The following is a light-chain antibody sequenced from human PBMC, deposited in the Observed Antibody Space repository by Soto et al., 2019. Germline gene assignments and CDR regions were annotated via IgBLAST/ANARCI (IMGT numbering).Light chain of an antibody. J-gene: IGKJ1*01. CDR2: GAS. CDR1: ETVATN. CDR3: QHYFEWSPLT. Sequence: EVVMTQSPATLSVSPGERATLSCRASETVATNLAWYQQKPGQAPRLLISGASTRAAGISDRFRGSGSGTEFTLTISRLRSEDSAIYYCQHYFEWSPLTLGQGTKVDLK. V-gene: IGKV3-15*01.